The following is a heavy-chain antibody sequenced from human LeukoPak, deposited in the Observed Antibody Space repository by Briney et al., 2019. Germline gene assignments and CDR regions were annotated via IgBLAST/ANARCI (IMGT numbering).Heavy chain of an antibody. CDR2: ISGDGGRT. J-gene: IGHJ6*02. D-gene: IGHD6-25*01. CDR1: GFTFDDYA. Sequence: PGGSLRLSCAASGFTFDDYAMPWVRQAPGKGLEWVSLISGDGGRTYYADSVKGRFTISRDNSKNSLYLQMNGLRIEDTALYYCAKDRGSGYYYYGMDVWGQGTTVTVSS. V-gene: IGHV3-43*02. CDR3: AKDRGSGYYYYGMDV.